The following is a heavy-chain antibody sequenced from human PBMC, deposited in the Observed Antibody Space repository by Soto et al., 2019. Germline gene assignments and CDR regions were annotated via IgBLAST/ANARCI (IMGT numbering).Heavy chain of an antibody. J-gene: IGHJ6*02. CDR2: ISYDGSNK. V-gene: IGHV3-30-3*01. Sequence: QVQLVESGGGVVQPGRSLRLSCAASGFTFSSYAMHWVRQAPGKGLEWVAVISYDGSNKYYADSVKGRFTISRDNSKNTLYLQMNSLRAEDTAVYYCARERDSSSPNSIYGMDVWGQGTTVTVSS. CDR1: GFTFSSYA. CDR3: ARERDSSSPNSIYGMDV. D-gene: IGHD6-6*01.